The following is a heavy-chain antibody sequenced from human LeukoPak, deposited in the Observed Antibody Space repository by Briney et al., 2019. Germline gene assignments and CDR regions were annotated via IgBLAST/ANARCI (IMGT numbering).Heavy chain of an antibody. V-gene: IGHV3-30-3*02. D-gene: IGHD6-13*01. CDR1: GFTFSSYA. CDR2: ISYDGSNK. Sequence: GGSLRLSCAASGFTFSSYAMHWVRQAPGKGLEWVAVISYDGSNKYYADSVKGRFTISRDNSKNTLYLQMNSLRAEDTAVYYCAKTRGIAAAGTGFDYWGQGTLVTVSS. J-gene: IGHJ4*02. CDR3: AKTRGIAAAGTGFDY.